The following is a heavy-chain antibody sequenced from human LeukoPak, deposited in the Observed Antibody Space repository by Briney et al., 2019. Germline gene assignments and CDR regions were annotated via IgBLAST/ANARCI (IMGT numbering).Heavy chain of an antibody. Sequence: IRQPAGKGLEWIGRIYTSGNTNYNPSLKSRVTMSVDTSKNQFSLKLSSVTAADTAVYYCARGGAQGGSGSYFETVDYWGQGTLVTVSS. V-gene: IGHV4-4*07. CDR3: ARGGAQGGSGSYFETVDY. D-gene: IGHD3-10*01. J-gene: IGHJ4*02. CDR2: IYTSGNT.